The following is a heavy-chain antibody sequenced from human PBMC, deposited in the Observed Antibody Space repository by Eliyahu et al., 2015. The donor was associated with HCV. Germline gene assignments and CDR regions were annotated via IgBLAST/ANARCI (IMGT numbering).Heavy chain of an antibody. CDR3: ARDPYADIVVVPAYYYYYGMDV. Sequence: QVQLVQSGAEVKKPGASVKFSCKASGYTFTSYYMXWXRQAPGQGLEWMGIINPSGGSTSYAQKFQGRVTMTRDTSTSTVYMELSSLRSEDTAVYYCARDPYADIVVVPAYYYYYGMDVWGQGTTVTVSS. V-gene: IGHV1-46*01. D-gene: IGHD2-2*01. CDR2: INPSGGST. J-gene: IGHJ6*02. CDR1: GYTFTSYY.